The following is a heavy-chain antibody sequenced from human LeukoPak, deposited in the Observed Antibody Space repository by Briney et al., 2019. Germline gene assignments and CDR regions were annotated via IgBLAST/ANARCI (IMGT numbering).Heavy chain of an antibody. J-gene: IGHJ6*03. CDR2: IIPIFGTA. Sequence: SVKVSCKASGYTFTNYGISWVRQAPGQGLEWMGGIIPIFGTANYAQKFQGRVTITADKSTSTAYMELSSLRSEDTAVYYCARVGGGTYYYYMDVWGKGTTVTVSS. CDR3: ARVGGGTYYYYMDV. D-gene: IGHD2-15*01. V-gene: IGHV1-69*06. CDR1: GYTFTNYG.